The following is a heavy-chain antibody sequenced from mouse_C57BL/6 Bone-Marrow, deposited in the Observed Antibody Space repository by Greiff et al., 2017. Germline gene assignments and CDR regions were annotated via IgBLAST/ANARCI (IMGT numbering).Heavy chain of an antibody. CDR3: SSYDYYGPSCFAY. Sequence: DVQLQESGPGLAKPSQTLSLTCSVTGYSITSDYWNWIRKFPGNKLEYMGYIRYSGSTYYNPSPKSRISITRDTSKNQYYLQLNSVTTADTATYYFSSYDYYGPSCFAYWGQGTLVTVSA. J-gene: IGHJ3*01. CDR1: GYSITSDY. D-gene: IGHD1-2*01. CDR2: IRYSGST. V-gene: IGHV3-8*01.